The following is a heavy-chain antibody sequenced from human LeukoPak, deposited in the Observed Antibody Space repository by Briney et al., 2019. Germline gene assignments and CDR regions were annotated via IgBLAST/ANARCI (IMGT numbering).Heavy chain of an antibody. CDR3: ARDQVAVAGSKGYFDY. V-gene: IGHV3-21*01. Sequence: GGSLRLSCAASGFTFSSYSMNWVRQAPGKGLEWVSSISSNSSYIYYADSVKGRFTISRDNAKNSLYLQMNSLRAEDTAVYYCARDQVAVAGSKGYFDYWGQGTLVTVSS. CDR2: ISSNSSYI. J-gene: IGHJ4*02. D-gene: IGHD6-19*01. CDR1: GFTFSSYS.